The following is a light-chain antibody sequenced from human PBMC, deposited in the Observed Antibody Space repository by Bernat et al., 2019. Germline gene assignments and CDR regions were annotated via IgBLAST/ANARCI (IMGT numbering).Light chain of an antibody. CDR1: QDISIS. CDR3: QQYHVYPPT. V-gene: IGKV1-16*02. Sequence: DIQMTQSPTLLSASVGDKVTITCRASQDISISLAWFQQKPGRAPKSLIYSASILQSEFPSKFSGSGYGTDFSLTISSLHPGDSATYYCQQYHVYPPTLGQGTKVEIK. J-gene: IGKJ1*01. CDR2: SAS.